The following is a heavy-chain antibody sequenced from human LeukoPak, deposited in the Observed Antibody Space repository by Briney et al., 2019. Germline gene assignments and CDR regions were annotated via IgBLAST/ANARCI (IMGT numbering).Heavy chain of an antibody. J-gene: IGHJ6*02. CDR2: INHNGNVN. CDR1: GGSIRNSSFY. Sequence: PSETLSLTCAVSGGSIRNSSFYWGWIRQAPGKGLEWVASINHNGNVNYYVDSVKGRFTISRDNAKNSLYLQMSNLRAEDTAVYFCARGGGLDVWGQGATVTVSS. D-gene: IGHD3-16*01. V-gene: IGHV3-7*03. CDR3: ARGGGLDV.